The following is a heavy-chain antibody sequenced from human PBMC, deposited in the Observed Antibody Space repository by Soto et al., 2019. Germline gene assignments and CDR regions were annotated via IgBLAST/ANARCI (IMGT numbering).Heavy chain of an antibody. D-gene: IGHD2-8*02. Sequence: ALRLSCATSGFIFNDYAMYWVRQAPGQGLEWVAMISGDGNHQFSEDKVRGRFTVSRDNSKNTLDLEMNSLRPEDTGVYFCSRGTYFPQSTGLHADYWGPGTVVTVSS. CDR2: ISGDGNHQ. J-gene: IGHJ4*02. V-gene: IGHV3-30*03. CDR3: SRGTYFPQSTGLHADY. CDR1: GFIFNDYA.